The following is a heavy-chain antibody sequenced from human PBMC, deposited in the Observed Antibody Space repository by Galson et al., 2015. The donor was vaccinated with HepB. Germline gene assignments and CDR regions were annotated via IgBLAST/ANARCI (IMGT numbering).Heavy chain of an antibody. V-gene: IGHV4-39*07. CDR2: IYFSGTT. J-gene: IGHJ4*02. CDR1: GGSISSSNYY. CDR3: ARERWVLWGFDY. Sequence: TLSLTCTVSGGSISSSNYYWGWIRQPPGKGLEWIGSIYFSGTTYYNPSLKSRVTISVDTSKNQFSLKLSSVTAADTAVYYCARERWVLWGFDYWGQGTLVTVSS. D-gene: IGHD3-16*01.